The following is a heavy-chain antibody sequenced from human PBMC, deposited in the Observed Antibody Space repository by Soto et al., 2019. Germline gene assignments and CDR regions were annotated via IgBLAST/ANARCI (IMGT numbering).Heavy chain of an antibody. V-gene: IGHV3-23*01. Sequence: PGGSLRLSCAASGFTFSSYAMSWVRQAPGKGLEWVSAISAGGDSSYYADSVKGRFTVSRDNSKNTVYLQMNSLRGEDTAVYYCARLGSGLDYWGQGTLVTVSS. CDR2: ISAGGDSS. J-gene: IGHJ4*02. D-gene: IGHD3-3*01. CDR1: GFTFSSYA. CDR3: ARLGSGLDY.